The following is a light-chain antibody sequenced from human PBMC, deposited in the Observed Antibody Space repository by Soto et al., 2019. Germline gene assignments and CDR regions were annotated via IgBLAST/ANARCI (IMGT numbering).Light chain of an antibody. CDR2: DAS. CDR1: QNIGSY. Sequence: DIQMTQSPSSLSASVGDRVAITCRASQNIGSYVNWYQQKPGMAPKLLISDASNLQSGAPSRFSGTVSGTEFTLTIRSLQPVDFAIYFFQQSYSTPWTFGQGT. CDR3: QQSYSTPWT. V-gene: IGKV1-39*01. J-gene: IGKJ2*02.